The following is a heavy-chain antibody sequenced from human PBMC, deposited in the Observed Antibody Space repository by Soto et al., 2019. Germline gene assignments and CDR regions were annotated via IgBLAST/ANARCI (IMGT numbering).Heavy chain of an antibody. V-gene: IGHV3-48*03. Sequence: LSLSCAASGFTFSTYEFNWVRQAPGRGLECISYISVSGNIIKYAESVKGRFTISRDNAENSLHLHMNNLRVDDTALYFCVRDTMRASAAASLDYWGQGTQVTVSS. CDR1: GFTFSTYE. CDR3: VRDTMRASAAASLDY. D-gene: IGHD2-2*01. CDR2: ISVSGNII. J-gene: IGHJ4*02.